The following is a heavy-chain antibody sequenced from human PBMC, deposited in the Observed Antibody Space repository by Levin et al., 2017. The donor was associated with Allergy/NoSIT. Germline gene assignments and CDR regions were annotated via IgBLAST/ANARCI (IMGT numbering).Heavy chain of an antibody. CDR1: GYTFTSYG. D-gene: IGHD1-20*01. J-gene: IGHJ6*02. CDR3: ASSITGTALNGMDV. Sequence: ASVKVSCKASGYTFTSYGISWVRQAPGQGLEWMGWISAYNGNTNYAQKLQGRVTMTTDTSTSTAYMELRSLRSDDTAVYYCASSITGTALNGMDVWGQGTTVTVSS. V-gene: IGHV1-18*01. CDR2: ISAYNGNT.